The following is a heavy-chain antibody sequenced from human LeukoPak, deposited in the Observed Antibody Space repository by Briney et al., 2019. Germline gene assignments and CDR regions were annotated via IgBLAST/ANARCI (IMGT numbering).Heavy chain of an antibody. CDR3: ARDSPYCSSTSCDLDAFDI. Sequence: SETLSLTCTVSGGSISSYYWSWIRQPAGKGLEWIGRIYTSGSTNYNPSLKSRVTMSVDTSKNQFSLKLSSVTAADTAVYYCARDSPYCSSTSCDLDAFDIWGQGTMVTVSS. D-gene: IGHD2-2*01. J-gene: IGHJ3*02. V-gene: IGHV4-4*07. CDR1: GGSISSYY. CDR2: IYTSGST.